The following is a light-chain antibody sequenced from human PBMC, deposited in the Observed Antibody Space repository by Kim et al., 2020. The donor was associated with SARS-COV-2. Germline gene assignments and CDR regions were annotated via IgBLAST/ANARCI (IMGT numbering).Light chain of an antibody. Sequence: VTPGQTASHTCSGDKLGDKYACWYQQKPGQSPVLVFYQDSKRHSGIPERFSGSNSGNTATLTISGTQAMDEADYYCQAWDSSTVVFGGGTKLTVL. CDR3: QAWDSSTVV. J-gene: IGLJ2*01. V-gene: IGLV3-1*01. CDR1: KLGDKY. CDR2: QDS.